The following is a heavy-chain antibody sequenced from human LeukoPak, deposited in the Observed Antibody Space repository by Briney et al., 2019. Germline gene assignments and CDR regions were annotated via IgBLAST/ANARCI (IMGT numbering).Heavy chain of an antibody. D-gene: IGHD6-13*01. J-gene: IGHJ4*02. CDR3: ARYRGSSWYYFDY. V-gene: IGHV1-3*01. CDR2: INAGNGNT. CDR1: GYTFTSYA. Sequence: ASVKVSCKASGYTFTSYAMHWVRQAPGQRLEWMGWINAGNGNTKYSQKFQGRVTITRDTSASTAYMELSSLRSEDTAVYYCARYRGSSWYYFDYWGQGTLVTVSS.